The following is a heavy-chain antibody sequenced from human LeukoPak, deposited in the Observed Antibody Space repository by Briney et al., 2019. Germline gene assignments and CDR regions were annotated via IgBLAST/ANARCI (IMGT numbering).Heavy chain of an antibody. CDR1: GYTFSDYY. V-gene: IGHV1-18*04. CDR3: AKDQYYDSKGWFDA. Sequence: ASVKVSCKASGYTFSDYYLHWVRQAPGQGLEWMGWISTYNGNTNYAPKLQGRVTMTTDTSTSTAYMELRSLRSDDTAVYYCAKDQYYDSKGWFDAWGQGTLVTVSS. J-gene: IGHJ5*02. CDR2: ISTYNGNT. D-gene: IGHD3-22*01.